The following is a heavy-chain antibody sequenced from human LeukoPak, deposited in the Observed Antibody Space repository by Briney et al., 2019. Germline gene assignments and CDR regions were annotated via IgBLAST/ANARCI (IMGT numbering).Heavy chain of an antibody. V-gene: IGHV1-18*01. J-gene: IGHJ4*02. CDR3: ARDRTDIVVVPAAAAFDY. Sequence: GASVKVSCKASGYTFTSYGISWVRQAPGQGLEWMGWISAYNGNTNYAQKLQGRVTMTTDTSTSTAYMELRSLRSDDTAVYYCARDRTDIVVVPAAAAFDYWGQGTLVTVSS. D-gene: IGHD2-2*01. CDR1: GYTFTSYG. CDR2: ISAYNGNT.